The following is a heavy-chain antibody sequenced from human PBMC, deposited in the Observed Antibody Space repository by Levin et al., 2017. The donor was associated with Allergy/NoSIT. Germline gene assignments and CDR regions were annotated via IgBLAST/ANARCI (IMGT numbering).Heavy chain of an antibody. CDR1: GYTFTSYG. CDR3: ARGSATGYDNWFDP. V-gene: IGHV1-18*01. D-gene: IGHD5-12*01. CDR2: ISAYNGNT. Sequence: GESLKISCKASGYTFTSYGISWVRQAPGQGLEWMGWISAYNGNTNYAQKLQGRVTMTTDTSTSTAYMELRSLRSDDTAVYYCARGSATGYDNWFDPWGQGTLVTVSS. J-gene: IGHJ5*02.